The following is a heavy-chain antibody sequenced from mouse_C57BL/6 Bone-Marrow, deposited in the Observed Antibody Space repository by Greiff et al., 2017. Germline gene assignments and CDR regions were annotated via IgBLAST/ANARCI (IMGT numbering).Heavy chain of an antibody. CDR2: IFPGSGST. D-gene: IGHD2-2*01. J-gene: IGHJ1*03. CDR3: ARYLWIREYWYFDV. Sequence: QVQLQQSGPELVRPGASVKISCKAPGYTFTSHWMQWVRQRPGQGLAWIGEIFPGSGSTYYNEKFKGKATLTLDTSSSTAYMQLSSLTSEDSAVYFCARYLWIREYWYFDVWGTGTTVTVSS. V-gene: IGHV1-56*01. CDR1: GYTFTSHW.